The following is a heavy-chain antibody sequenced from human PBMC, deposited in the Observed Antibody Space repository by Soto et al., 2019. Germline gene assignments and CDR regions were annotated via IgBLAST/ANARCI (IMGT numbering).Heavy chain of an antibody. D-gene: IGHD2-15*01. J-gene: IGHJ4*02. V-gene: IGHV4-39*01. CDR2: IYYSGST. CDR3: ARLLPVGY. CDR1: GGSISSSSYY. Sequence: QLQLQESGPGLVKPSETLSLTCTVSGGSISSSSYYWGWIRQPPGKGLEWIGSIYYSGSTYYNPSLKGRVPISVDTSKNQFSLKLSSVTAADTAVYYCARLLPVGYWGQGTLVTVSS.